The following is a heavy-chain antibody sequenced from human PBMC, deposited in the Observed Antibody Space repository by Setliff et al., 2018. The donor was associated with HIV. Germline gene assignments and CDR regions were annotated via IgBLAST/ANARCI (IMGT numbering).Heavy chain of an antibody. V-gene: IGHV3-11*04. CDR1: GFTLSDHY. Sequence: GGSLRLSCAASGFTLSDHYIDWIRQPPGKGLEWVSTIGAVGGPTHYAESVKGRFTISKDNSKNTLYLQMNSLRAEDTAVYYCAKDRYYDSSGSPFDYWGQGTLVTVSS. CDR3: AKDRYYDSSGSPFDY. D-gene: IGHD3-22*01. J-gene: IGHJ4*02. CDR2: IGAVGGPT.